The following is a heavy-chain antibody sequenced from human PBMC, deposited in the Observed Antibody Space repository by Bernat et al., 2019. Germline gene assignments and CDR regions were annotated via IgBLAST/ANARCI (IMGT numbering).Heavy chain of an antibody. Sequence: QVQLVQSGAEVKKPGASVKVSCKASGYTFTSYGISWVRQAPGQGLEWMGWISAYNGNTNYAQKLQGRVTMTTDTSTNTAYMELRSLRSDDTAVYYCARDVGILGYCSGGSCPDYWGQGTLVTVSS. D-gene: IGHD2-15*01. CDR2: ISAYNGNT. CDR1: GYTFTSYG. V-gene: IGHV1-18*01. CDR3: ARDVGILGYCSGGSCPDY. J-gene: IGHJ4*02.